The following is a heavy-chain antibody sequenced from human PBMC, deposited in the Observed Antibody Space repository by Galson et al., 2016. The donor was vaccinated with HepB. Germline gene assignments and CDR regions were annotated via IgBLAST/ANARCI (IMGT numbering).Heavy chain of an antibody. J-gene: IGHJ4*02. CDR3: AKDRTSTRWSYFFNN. D-gene: IGHD6-19*01. CDR1: GFTYRSSA. V-gene: IGHV3-23*01. CDR2: ISGSGDDT. Sequence: SLRLSCAASGFTYRSSAMSWVRQTPGKGLEWVSAISGSGDDTHYADAVKGRFTISRDNSNDTLYLQMNSLSAEDTAVYYCAKDRTSTRWSYFFNNWGQGSRVTVSS.